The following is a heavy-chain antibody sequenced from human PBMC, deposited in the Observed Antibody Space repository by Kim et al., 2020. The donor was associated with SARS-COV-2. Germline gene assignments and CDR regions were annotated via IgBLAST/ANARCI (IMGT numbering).Heavy chain of an antibody. V-gene: IGHV3-30*18. CDR2: ISHDGSAK. CDR1: GFTFSRNG. D-gene: IGHD2-15*01. Sequence: GGSLRLSCAASGFTFSRNGMHWVRQAPGKGLEWVAVISHDGSAKYYGDSVKGRFTLSRDNSKNMLFLQMNSLRAEDTAVYYCAKDVRLEAAANDYWGQGT. J-gene: IGHJ4*02. CDR3: AKDVRLEAAANDY.